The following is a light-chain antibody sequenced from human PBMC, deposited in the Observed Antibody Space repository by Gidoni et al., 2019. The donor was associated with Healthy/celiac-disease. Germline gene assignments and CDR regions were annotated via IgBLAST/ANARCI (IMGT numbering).Light chain of an antibody. J-gene: IGKJ4*01. V-gene: IGKV1-39*01. CDR1: QSISSY. CDR3: QQSYSTPLT. CDR2: AAS. Sequence: DLPMTQPPSSLSASVGDRVTITCRASQSISSYLNWYQQKPGKAPKLLIYAASSLQSGVPSRFSGSGSGTDFTLTISSLQPEDFATYYCQQSYSTPLTFGGGTKVEIK.